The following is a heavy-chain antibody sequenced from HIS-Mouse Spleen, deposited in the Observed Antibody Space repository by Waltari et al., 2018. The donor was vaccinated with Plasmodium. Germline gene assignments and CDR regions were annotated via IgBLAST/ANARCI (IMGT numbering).Heavy chain of an antibody. CDR1: GGSISRSSSY. CDR2: IYYSGST. V-gene: IGHV4-39*07. D-gene: IGHD6-13*01. CDR3: ARVTAAAGTS. Sequence: QLQLQESGPGLVKPSETLSLTCTVSGGSISRSSSYWGWIRQPPGKGLEWIGSIYYSGSTYYNPSLKSRVTISVDTSKNQFSLKLSSVTAADTAVYYCARVTAAAGTSWGQGTLVTVSS. J-gene: IGHJ5*02.